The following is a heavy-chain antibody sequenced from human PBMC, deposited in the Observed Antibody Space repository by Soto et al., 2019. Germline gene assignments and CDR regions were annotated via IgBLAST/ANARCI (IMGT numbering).Heavy chain of an antibody. D-gene: IGHD1-26*01. CDR3: ARGTRYSGSYYGRDGWFDP. J-gene: IGHJ5*02. V-gene: IGHV1-69*06. CDR1: GGTFSSYA. Sequence: SVKVSCKASGGTFSSYAISWVRQAPGQGLEWMGGIIPIFGTANCAQKFQGRVTITADKSTSTAYMELSSLRSEDTAVYYCARGTRYSGSYYGRDGWFDPWAQGTLVTVSS. CDR2: IIPIFGTA.